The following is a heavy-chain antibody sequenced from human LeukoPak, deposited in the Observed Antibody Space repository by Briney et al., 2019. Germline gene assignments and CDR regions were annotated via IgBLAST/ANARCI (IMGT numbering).Heavy chain of an antibody. CDR2: ISGSGGST. Sequence: QPGGSLRLSCAASGFTFSSYAMSWVRQAPGKGLEWVSAISGSGGSTYYADSVKSRFTISRDSAKTSLYLQVNSLTAEDTAVYFCARDHWLLRAFDIWGQGTMVTVSS. J-gene: IGHJ3*02. V-gene: IGHV3-23*01. D-gene: IGHD3-9*01. CDR3: ARDHWLLRAFDI. CDR1: GFTFSSYA.